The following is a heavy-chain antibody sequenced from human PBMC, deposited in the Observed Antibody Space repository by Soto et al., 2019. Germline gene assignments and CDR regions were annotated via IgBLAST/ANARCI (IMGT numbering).Heavy chain of an antibody. Sequence: QVQLQESGPGLVKPSETLSLTCTVSGGSISSYYWSWIRQPPGKGLEWIGYIYYSGSTNYNPSLKSRVTRSVDTSKNQFSLKLSSVTAADTAVYYCASTRGGDGYKQIDYWGQGTLVTVSS. CDR2: IYYSGST. D-gene: IGHD3-16*01. CDR1: GGSISSYY. J-gene: IGHJ4*02. CDR3: ASTRGGDGYKQIDY. V-gene: IGHV4-59*08.